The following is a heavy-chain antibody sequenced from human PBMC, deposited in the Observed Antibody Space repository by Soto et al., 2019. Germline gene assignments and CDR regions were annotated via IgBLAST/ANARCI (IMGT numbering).Heavy chain of an antibody. CDR1: GGSFSGYY. CDR2: INHSGST. D-gene: IGHD5-18*01. CDR3: ARGSRTGYSYGRTYYYGMDV. V-gene: IGHV4-34*01. Sequence: ASETLSLTCAVYGGSFSGYYWSWVRQPPGKGLEWIGEINHSGSTNYNPSLKSRVTISVDTSKNQFSLKLSSVTAADTAVYYCARGSRTGYSYGRTYYYGMDVWGQGTTVTVSS. J-gene: IGHJ6*02.